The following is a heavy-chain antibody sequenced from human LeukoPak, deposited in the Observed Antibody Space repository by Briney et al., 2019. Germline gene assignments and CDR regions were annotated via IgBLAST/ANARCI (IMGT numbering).Heavy chain of an antibody. Sequence: GGSLRLSCAASGFTFSSYEMNWVRQAPGKGLEWVSYISSSGRTIYYADSVKGRLTISRDNAKNSLYLQMNSLRAEDTALYYCAKDSAHMITFGGVIVDWGQGTLVTVSS. CDR1: GFTFSSYE. CDR3: AKDSAHMITFGGVIVD. J-gene: IGHJ4*01. D-gene: IGHD3-16*02. CDR2: ISSSGRTI. V-gene: IGHV3-48*03.